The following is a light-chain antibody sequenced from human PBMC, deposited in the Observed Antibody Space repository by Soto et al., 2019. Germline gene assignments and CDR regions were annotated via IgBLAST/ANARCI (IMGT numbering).Light chain of an antibody. J-gene: IGKJ3*01. CDR3: MQALQTPFT. Sequence: DIVMTQSPFSLSVTPGEPASISCRSSQSLLHSNGYNYLDWYLQKPGQSPQLLIYLGSNRASGVPDRFSGSGSGTDFTLKISRVEAEDVGVYYCMQALQTPFTFGHGTKVDIK. V-gene: IGKV2-28*01. CDR2: LGS. CDR1: QSLLHSNGYNY.